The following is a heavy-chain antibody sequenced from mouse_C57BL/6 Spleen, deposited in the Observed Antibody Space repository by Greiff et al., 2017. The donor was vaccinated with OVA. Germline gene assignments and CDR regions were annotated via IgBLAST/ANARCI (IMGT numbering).Heavy chain of an antibody. D-gene: IGHD1-1*01. Sequence: VQLQQPGTELVKPGASVKLSCKASGYTFTSYWMHWVKQRPGQGLEWIGYIYPSNGGTNYNEKFKSKATLTVDKSSSTAYMQLSSLTSEDSAVYYCERRGIYYGSSYRYFDYWGQGTTLTVSS. CDR3: ERRGIYYGSSYRYFDY. J-gene: IGHJ2*01. CDR1: GYTFTSYW. CDR2: IYPSNGGT. V-gene: IGHV1-53*01.